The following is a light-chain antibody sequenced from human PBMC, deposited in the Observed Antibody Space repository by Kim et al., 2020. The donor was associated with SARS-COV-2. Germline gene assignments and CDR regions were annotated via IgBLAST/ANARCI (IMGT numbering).Light chain of an antibody. CDR1: QGIRND. J-gene: IGKJ3*01. CDR3: LHYSGFPFA. CDR2: AIS. V-gene: IGKV1-17*01. Sequence: DIQMTQSPSSLSASVGDRVTITCRASQGIRNDLGWYQQKPGKAPRRLIYAISTLQNGVPSRFSGGGSGTEFTLTISSLPPEDVATYYCLHYSGFPFAFGPGTKVDIK.